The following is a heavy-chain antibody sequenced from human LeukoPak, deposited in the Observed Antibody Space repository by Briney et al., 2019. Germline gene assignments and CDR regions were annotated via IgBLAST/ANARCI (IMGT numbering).Heavy chain of an antibody. Sequence: SETLSLTCTVSGDSISSYYWSWIRQPPGKGLEWIGYIYYSGSTKYNPSLKSRVTISLDTSKNQFSLRLTSVTAADTAMYYCAGTSDSGNYSRPLELHVFDIWGQGTMVTVSS. J-gene: IGHJ3*02. CDR1: GDSISSYY. D-gene: IGHD1-26*01. V-gene: IGHV4-59*12. CDR2: IYYSGST. CDR3: AGTSDSGNYSRPLELHVFDI.